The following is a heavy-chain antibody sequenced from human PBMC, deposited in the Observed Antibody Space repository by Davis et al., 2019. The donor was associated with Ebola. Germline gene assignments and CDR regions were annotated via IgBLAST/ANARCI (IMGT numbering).Heavy chain of an antibody. V-gene: IGHV3-49*04. D-gene: IGHD1-26*01. J-gene: IGHJ4*02. CDR3: TREFGGSYDY. CDR2: IRSKAYGGTT. Sequence: GGSLRLSCTASGFTFGDIAMSWVRQAPGKGLEWVGFIRSKAYGGTTEYAASVKGRFTISRDDSKSIAYLQMNNLKTDDTAFYYCTREFGGSYDYWGQGTLVTVSS. CDR1: GFTFGDIA.